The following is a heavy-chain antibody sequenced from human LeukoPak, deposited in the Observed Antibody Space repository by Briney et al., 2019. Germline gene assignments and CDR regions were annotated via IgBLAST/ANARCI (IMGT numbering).Heavy chain of an antibody. CDR1: GFTFSSYA. CDR2: ISGSGGST. V-gene: IGHV3-23*01. D-gene: IGHD3-10*01. CDR3: AKAYSYGSGYFYSHFDH. J-gene: IGHJ4*02. Sequence: GGSLRLSCAASGFTFSSYAMSWVRQAPGKGLEWVSAISGSGGSTHYADSVKGRFSMSRDNSKSSLYLDLSSLRAEDTAIYYCAKAYSYGSGYFYSHFDHWGQGTLVTVSS.